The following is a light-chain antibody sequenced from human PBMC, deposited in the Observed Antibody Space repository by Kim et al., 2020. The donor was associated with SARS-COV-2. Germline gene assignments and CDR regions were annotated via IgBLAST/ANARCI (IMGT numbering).Light chain of an antibody. Sequence: SYELTQPPSVSVSPGQTASITCSGDKLGDKYACWYQQKPGQSPVLVIYQDSKRPSGIPERFSGSNSGNTATLTISGTQAMDEADYYCQAWDSSTNWVFGGGTQRTVL. CDR2: QDS. CDR1: KLGDKY. V-gene: IGLV3-1*01. J-gene: IGLJ3*02. CDR3: QAWDSSTNWV.